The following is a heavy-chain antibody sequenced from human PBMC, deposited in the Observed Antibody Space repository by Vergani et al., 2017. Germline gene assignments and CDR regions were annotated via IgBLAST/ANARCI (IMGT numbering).Heavy chain of an antibody. CDR3: ARGRVKDYGGLWGFDY. D-gene: IGHD4-23*01. CDR1: GGTFSSYA. Sequence: QVQLVQSGAEVKKPGSSVKVSCKASGGTFSSYAISWVRQAPGQGLEWMGGIIPIFGTANYAQKFQGRVTITTDESTSTAYMELSRLRSEDTAVDYCARGRVKDYGGLWGFDYWGQGTLVTVSS. V-gene: IGHV1-69*01. J-gene: IGHJ4*02. CDR2: IIPIFGTA.